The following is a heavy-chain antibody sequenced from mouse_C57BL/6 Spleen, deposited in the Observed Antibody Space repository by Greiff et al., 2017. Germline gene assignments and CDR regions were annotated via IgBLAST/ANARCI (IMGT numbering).Heavy chain of an antibody. Sequence: EVQVVESGGDLVKPGGSLKLSCAASGFTFSSYGMSWVRQTPDKRLEWVATISSGGSYTYYPDSVKGRFTISRDNAKNTLYLQMSSLKSEDTAMYYCARRVDYYGSSFDYWGQGTTLTVSS. CDR1: GFTFSSYG. J-gene: IGHJ2*01. CDR2: ISSGGSYT. CDR3: ARRVDYYGSSFDY. D-gene: IGHD1-1*01. V-gene: IGHV5-6*01.